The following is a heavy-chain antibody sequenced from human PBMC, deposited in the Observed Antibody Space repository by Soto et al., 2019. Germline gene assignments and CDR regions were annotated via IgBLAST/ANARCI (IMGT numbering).Heavy chain of an antibody. Sequence: SVKVSCKASGGTFSSYAISWVRQAPGQGLEWMGGIIPNITTTNYAQNFQGRVTITADKSTSTAYMELRSLRSEDTAVYYCARDVDSGRYSSSWYNWGQGTLVTVSS. D-gene: IGHD6-13*01. J-gene: IGHJ4*02. CDR2: IIPNITTT. V-gene: IGHV1-69*06. CDR3: ARDVDSGRYSSSWYN. CDR1: GGTFSSYA.